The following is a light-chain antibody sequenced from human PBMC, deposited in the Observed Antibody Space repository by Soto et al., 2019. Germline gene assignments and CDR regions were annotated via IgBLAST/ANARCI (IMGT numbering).Light chain of an antibody. CDR3: QHYNNWPPYT. CDR2: GAT. J-gene: IGKJ2*01. Sequence: EIVMTQSPATLSVSPGERATLSCRASQNVGNSLAWYQQKPGQAPRLLIYGATTRATGIPARFSGSGSGTDFTLTISSLQSEDFAVYYCQHYNNWPPYTFGQGPKVEIK. V-gene: IGKV3-15*01. CDR1: QNVGNS.